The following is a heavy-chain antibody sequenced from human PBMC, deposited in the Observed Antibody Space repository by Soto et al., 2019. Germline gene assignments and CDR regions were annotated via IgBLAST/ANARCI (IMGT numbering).Heavy chain of an antibody. CDR2: IYYSGST. CDR3: ARVGYYDSSGYYMDY. Sequence: SETLSLTCTVSGGSISSCDYYWSWIRQPPGKGLEWIGYIYYSGSTYYNPSPKSRVTISVDTSKNQFSLKLSSVTAADTAVYYCARVGYYDSSGYYMDYWGQGTLVTVSS. J-gene: IGHJ4*02. D-gene: IGHD3-22*01. CDR1: GGSISSCDYY. V-gene: IGHV4-30-4*01.